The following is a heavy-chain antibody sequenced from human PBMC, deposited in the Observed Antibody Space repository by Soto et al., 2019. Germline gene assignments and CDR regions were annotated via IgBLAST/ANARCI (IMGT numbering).Heavy chain of an antibody. CDR2: IIPIFGTA. CDR1: GGTFSSYA. V-gene: IGHV1-69*13. Sequence: GASVKVSCKASGGTFSSYAISWVRQAPGQGLEWMGGIIPIFGTANYAQKFQGRVTITADESITTAYLDLTRLTTNDTATYFCATWVDYGDFEGFDFWGQGTLVTVSS. J-gene: IGHJ4*02. D-gene: IGHD4-17*01. CDR3: ATWVDYGDFEGFDF.